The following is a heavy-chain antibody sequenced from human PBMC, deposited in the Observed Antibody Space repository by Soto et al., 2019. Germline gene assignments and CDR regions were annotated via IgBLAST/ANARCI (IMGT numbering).Heavy chain of an antibody. V-gene: IGHV1-46*03. CDR3: ALSSIAARTVTRLFDY. Sequence: GASVKVSCKASGYTFTSYYMHWVRQAPGQGLEWMGIINPSGGSTSYAQKFQGRVTMTRDTSTSTVYMELSSLRSEDTAVYYCALSSIAARTVTRLFDYWGQGTLVTVSS. J-gene: IGHJ4*02. D-gene: IGHD6-6*01. CDR2: INPSGGST. CDR1: GYTFTSYY.